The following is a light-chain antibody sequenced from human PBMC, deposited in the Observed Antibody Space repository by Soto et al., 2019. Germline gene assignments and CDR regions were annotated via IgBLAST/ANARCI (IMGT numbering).Light chain of an antibody. CDR1: QRFTSNS. CDR3: QQYDSSPRT. Sequence: EIILTKSPGTLSLSPGERATLSCRSSQRFTSNSLAWYQQKPGQAPRLLISGVSNRATGIPDRFSGRGSGRDFTLTISRLEPEDVAVYYCQQYDSSPRTFGQGTKVDIK. V-gene: IGKV3-20*01. J-gene: IGKJ1*01. CDR2: GVS.